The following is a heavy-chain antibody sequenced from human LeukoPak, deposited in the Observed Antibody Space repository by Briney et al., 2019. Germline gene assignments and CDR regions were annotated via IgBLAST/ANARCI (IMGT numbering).Heavy chain of an antibody. D-gene: IGHD6-13*01. CDR3: ARAEYSSSWPLPYNWFDP. CDR2: IYYSGST. CDR1: GGSISSSSYY. Sequence: SETLSLACTVSGGSISSSSYYWGWIRQPPGKGPEWIGSIYYSGSTYYNPSLKSRVTISVDTSKNQFSLKLSSVTAADTAVYYCARAEYSSSWPLPYNWFDPWGQGTLVTVSS. V-gene: IGHV4-39*07. J-gene: IGHJ5*02.